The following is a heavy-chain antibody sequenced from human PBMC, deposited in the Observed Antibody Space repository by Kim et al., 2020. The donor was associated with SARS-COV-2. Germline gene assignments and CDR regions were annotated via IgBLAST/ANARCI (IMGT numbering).Heavy chain of an antibody. Sequence: STYYADSVKGRFTITRDNSKNTLYLQMNSLRAEDTALYYCAKGGQKFDIWGQGTMVTVSS. CDR2: ST. V-gene: IGHV3-23*01. CDR3: AKGGQKFDI. J-gene: IGHJ3*02.